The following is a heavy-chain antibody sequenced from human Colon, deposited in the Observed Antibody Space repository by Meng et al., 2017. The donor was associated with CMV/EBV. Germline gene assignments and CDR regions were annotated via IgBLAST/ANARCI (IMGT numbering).Heavy chain of an antibody. Sequence: GESLKISCTASGFTFSTYDFHWVRQPTGKGLEWVSSIGTVGDTYSIGSVKGRFTLSRDNAKNSVFLQINSLRVEDTAVYYCVRHLEAGRNGYSEPFWGQGTLVTVSS. V-gene: IGHV3-13*01. CDR3: VRHLEAGRNGYSEPF. J-gene: IGHJ1*01. CDR1: GFTFSTYD. D-gene: IGHD5-18*01. CDR2: IGTVGDT.